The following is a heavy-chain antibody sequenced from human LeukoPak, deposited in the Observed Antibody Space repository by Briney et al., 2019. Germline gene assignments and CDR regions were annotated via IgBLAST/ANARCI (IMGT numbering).Heavy chain of an antibody. CDR3: AKPKFVEVVAEPPWFDP. CDR1: GFTFSSYA. V-gene: IGHV3-30*04. CDR2: ISFDGSNK. J-gene: IGHJ5*02. Sequence: GGSLRLSCASSGFTFSSYAMHWVRQAPGKGLEWVAPISFDGSNKYADSVTGRFTISRDNSKNTLYLQMNSLRAEDTAVYYCAKPKFVEVVAEPPWFDPWGQGTPVTVSS. D-gene: IGHD2-15*01.